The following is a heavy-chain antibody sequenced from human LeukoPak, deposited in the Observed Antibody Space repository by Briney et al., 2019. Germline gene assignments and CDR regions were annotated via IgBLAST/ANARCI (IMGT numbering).Heavy chain of an antibody. CDR1: GFTFSSYS. CDR3: ARDIEPIAVAGATADY. D-gene: IGHD6-19*01. J-gene: IGHJ4*02. V-gene: IGHV3-30*03. Sequence: GGSLRLSCAASGFTFSSYSMNWVRQAPGKGLEWVAIISYDESDKYYTDSVKGRFTISRDNSKNTLYLQMSSLKTEDTAVYYCARDIEPIAVAGATADYWGQGTLVTVSS. CDR2: ISYDESDK.